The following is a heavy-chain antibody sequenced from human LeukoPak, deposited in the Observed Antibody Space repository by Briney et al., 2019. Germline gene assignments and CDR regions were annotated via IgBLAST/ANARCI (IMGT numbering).Heavy chain of an antibody. CDR3: ARREDIVVVPAALDAFDI. J-gene: IGHJ3*02. V-gene: IGHV4-39*01. D-gene: IGHD2-2*01. CDR2: IYYSGST. Sequence: SETLSLTCTVSGGSISSSSYYWGWIRQPPGKGLEWIGGIYYSGSTYYNPSLKSRVTISVDTSKNQFSLKLSSVTAADTAVYYCARREDIVVVPAALDAFDIWGQGTMVTVSS. CDR1: GGSISSSSYY.